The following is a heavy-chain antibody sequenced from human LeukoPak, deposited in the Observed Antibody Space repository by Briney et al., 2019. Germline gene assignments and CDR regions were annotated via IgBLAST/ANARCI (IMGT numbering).Heavy chain of an antibody. D-gene: IGHD6-19*01. CDR2: ISYDGSNK. CDR3: AKDRRSSPEAVAGLPLFAFDI. CDR1: GFTFSSYG. J-gene: IGHJ3*02. V-gene: IGHV3-30*18. Sequence: PGGSLRLSCAASGFTFSSYGMHWVRQAPGKGLEWVAVISYDGSNKYYADSVKGRFTISRDNSKNTLYLQMNSLRAEDTAVYYCAKDRRSSPEAVAGLPLFAFDIWGQGTMVTVSS.